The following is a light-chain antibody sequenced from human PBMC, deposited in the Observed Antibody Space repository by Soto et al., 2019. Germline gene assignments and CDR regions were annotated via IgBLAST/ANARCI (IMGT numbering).Light chain of an antibody. V-gene: IGLV2-14*01. Sequence: QSALTQPASVSWSPGQSITISCTGTSSDVGGYNYVSWYQQHPGKAPKLMIYDVNNRPSGVSNRFSGSKSGNTASLTISGLQAEDEADYYCSSYTSSSTLVFGTGTRSPS. CDR2: DVN. CDR1: SSDVGGYNY. CDR3: SSYTSSSTLV. J-gene: IGLJ1*01.